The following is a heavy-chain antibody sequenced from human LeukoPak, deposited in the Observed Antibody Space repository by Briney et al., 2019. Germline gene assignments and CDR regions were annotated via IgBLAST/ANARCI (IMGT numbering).Heavy chain of an antibody. J-gene: IGHJ2*01. CDR1: GFTFEDYA. Sequence: PGRSLRLSCAASGFTFEDYAMHCVRQGPGKGLEWVSGISCNSGSIGYADSVKGRFPISRDNAKNTLYLRMNRRTAQDRAFYYCANDSRPTDSGGYSDLWIRGPLIIVSS. CDR2: ISCNSGSI. CDR3: ANDSRPTDSGGYSDL. D-gene: IGHD3-10*01. V-gene: IGHV3-9*01.